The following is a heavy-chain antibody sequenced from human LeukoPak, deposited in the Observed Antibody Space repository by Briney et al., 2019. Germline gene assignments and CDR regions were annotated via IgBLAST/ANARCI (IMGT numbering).Heavy chain of an antibody. V-gene: IGHV3-23*01. D-gene: IGHD3-3*01. CDR3: AKEGAFWSGYYKDY. Sequence: QPGGSLRLSCAASGFTFSSYAMSWARQAPGKGLEWVSAISGSGGSTYYADSVKGRFTISRDNSKNTLYLQMNSLRAENTAVYYCAKEGAFWSGYYKDYWGQGTLVTVSS. J-gene: IGHJ4*02. CDR2: ISGSGGST. CDR1: GFTFSSYA.